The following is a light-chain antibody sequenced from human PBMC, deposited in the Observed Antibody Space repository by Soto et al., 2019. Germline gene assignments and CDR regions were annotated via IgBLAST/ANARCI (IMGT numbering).Light chain of an antibody. CDR3: LQDYNYPRT. J-gene: IGKJ1*01. CDR2: AAS. V-gene: IGKV1-6*01. CDR1: QGISID. Sequence: AIQMTQSPSSLSASVGDRVTITCRASQGISIDLGWYQQKPGKAPKLLIYAASTLHSGVPSSFSGSGSGTDFSLTISSLQPEDYATYYCLQDYNYPRTFGQGTKVEIK.